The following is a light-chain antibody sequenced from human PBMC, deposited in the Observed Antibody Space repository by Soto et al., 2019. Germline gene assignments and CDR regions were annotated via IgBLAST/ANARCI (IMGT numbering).Light chain of an antibody. Sequence: EIVMTQSPATLSVSPGERATLSCRASQSVSSNLAWYQQKPGQAPRLLIYGASTRATGIPARLSGSGSGKECTRTISSLQSEDFAVYYCQQYNNWPRTFGQVTKVEIK. CDR2: GAS. CDR1: QSVSSN. V-gene: IGKV3-15*01. J-gene: IGKJ1*01. CDR3: QQYNNWPRT.